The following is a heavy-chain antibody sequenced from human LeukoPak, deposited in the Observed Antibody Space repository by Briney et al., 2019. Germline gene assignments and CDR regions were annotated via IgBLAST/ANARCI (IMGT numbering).Heavy chain of an antibody. Sequence: SETLSLTCTVSGGSISSGSYYWSWIRQPAGKGLEWIGRIYNSGSTNYNPSPKSRVTISVDTSKNQCSLKLSSVTAADTAVYYCARGYDLWSGYLDYWGQGTLVTVSS. D-gene: IGHD3-3*01. CDR1: GGSISSGSYY. V-gene: IGHV4-61*02. CDR3: ARGYDLWSGYLDY. J-gene: IGHJ4*02. CDR2: IYNSGST.